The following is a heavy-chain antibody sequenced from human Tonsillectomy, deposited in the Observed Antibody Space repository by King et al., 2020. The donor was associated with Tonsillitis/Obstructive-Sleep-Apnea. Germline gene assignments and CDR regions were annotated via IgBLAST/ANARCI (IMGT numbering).Heavy chain of an antibody. CDR3: AKDIVTTVTPTFDN. J-gene: IGHJ4*02. V-gene: IGHV3-43*02. CDR2: ISGDGNIT. D-gene: IGHD4-17*01. CDR1: GFTFEDYA. Sequence: VQLVESGGGVVQPGGSLRLSCAASGFTFEDYAMHWVRQAPGNGLEWVSLISGDGNITYYADSVEGRFTISRDNSKNSLYLQMNSLRTEDTALYYCAKDIVTTVTPTFDNWGQGTLVTVSS.